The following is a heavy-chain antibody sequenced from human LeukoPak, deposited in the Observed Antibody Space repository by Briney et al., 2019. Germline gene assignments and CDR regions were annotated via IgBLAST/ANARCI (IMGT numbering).Heavy chain of an antibody. Sequence: PSETLSLTCTVSGGSISSSSDYWGWIRQAPGKGLEWIGSIYYSENTYYNSSLKSRVTISVDTSKNQFSLKLSSVTAADTAVYYCARGGWNKFDYWGQGTLVTVSS. CDR2: IYYSENT. CDR1: GGSISSSSDY. CDR3: ARGGWNKFDY. V-gene: IGHV4-39*07. J-gene: IGHJ4*02. D-gene: IGHD3-22*01.